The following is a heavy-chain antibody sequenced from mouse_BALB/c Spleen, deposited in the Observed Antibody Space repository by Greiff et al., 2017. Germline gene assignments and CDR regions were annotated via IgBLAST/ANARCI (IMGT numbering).Heavy chain of an antibody. CDR1: GFTFSSYA. CDR2: ISSGGST. CDR3: ARGEITTGDWYFDV. Sequence: EVKLVESGGGLVKPGGSLKLSCAASGFTFSSYAMSWVRQTPEKRLEWVASISSGGSTYYPDSVKGRFTISRDNARNILYLQMSSLRSEDTAMYYCARGEITTGDWYFDVWGAGTTVTVSS. V-gene: IGHV5-6-5*01. D-gene: IGHD2-4*01. J-gene: IGHJ1*01.